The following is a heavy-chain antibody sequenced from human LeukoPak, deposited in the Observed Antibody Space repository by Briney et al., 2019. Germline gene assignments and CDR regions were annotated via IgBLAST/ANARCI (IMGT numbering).Heavy chain of an antibody. D-gene: IGHD3-22*01. CDR1: GGSISSYY. J-gene: IGHJ4*02. Sequence: SETLSLTCTVSGGSISSYYWSWIRQPPGKGLEWIGYIYYSGSTNYNPSLKSRVTISVDTSKNQFSLKLSSVTAADTAVYYCARADYYYDSSGYYVHDYWGQGTLVTVSS. CDR3: ARADYYYDSSGYYVHDY. CDR2: IYYSGST. V-gene: IGHV4-59*12.